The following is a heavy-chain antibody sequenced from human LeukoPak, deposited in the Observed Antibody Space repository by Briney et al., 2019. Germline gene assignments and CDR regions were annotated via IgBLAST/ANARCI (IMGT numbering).Heavy chain of an antibody. CDR2: IYYSGST. D-gene: IGHD3-10*01. CDR3: ARGFGDYGLGAFDI. V-gene: IGHV4-59*01. Sequence: SETLSLTCTVSGGSISSYYWSWIRQPPGKGLEWIGYIYYSGSTNYNPSLKSRVTISVDTSKNQFSLKLSSVTAADTAVYYCARGFGDYGLGAFDIWGQGTMVTVSS. J-gene: IGHJ3*02. CDR1: GGSISSYY.